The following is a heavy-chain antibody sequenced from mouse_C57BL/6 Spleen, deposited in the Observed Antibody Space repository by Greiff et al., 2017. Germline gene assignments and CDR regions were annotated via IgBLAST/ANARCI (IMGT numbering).Heavy chain of an antibody. D-gene: IGHD4-1*01. V-gene: IGHV1-15*01. J-gene: IGHJ2*01. CDR1: GYTFTDYE. CDR2: IDPETGGT. Sequence: VQLQQSGAELVRPGASVTLSCKASGYTFTDYEMHWVKQTPVHGLEWIGAIDPETGGTAYNQKFKGKAILTADKSSSTAYMELRSLTSEDSAVYYCTREGGTNWVLEDYFDYWGQGTTLTVSS. CDR3: TREGGTNWVLEDYFDY.